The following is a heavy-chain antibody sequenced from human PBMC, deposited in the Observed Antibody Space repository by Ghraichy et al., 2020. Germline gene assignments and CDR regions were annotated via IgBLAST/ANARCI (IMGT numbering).Heavy chain of an antibody. CDR3: ARGPEWSSSWHDY. Sequence: GGSLRLSCAASGFTFSSYWMQWVRQAPGKGLVWVSRINSDASSTSYADSVKGRFTISRDNAKNTLYLQMNSLRAEDTAVYYCARGPEWSSSWHDYWGQGTLVTVSS. CDR2: INSDASST. J-gene: IGHJ4*02. V-gene: IGHV3-74*01. CDR1: GFTFSSYW. D-gene: IGHD6-13*01.